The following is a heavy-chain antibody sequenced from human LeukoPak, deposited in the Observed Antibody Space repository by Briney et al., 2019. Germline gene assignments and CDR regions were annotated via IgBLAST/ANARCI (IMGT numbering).Heavy chain of an antibody. CDR1: EYDFANYW. CDR3: ARRKYSDTSFDP. V-gene: IGHV5-51*01. J-gene: IGHJ5*02. Sequence: GESLKISCKASEYDFANYWIGWVRQMPGKGLEWMGIAYPAGSIIHYSPSFQGQVTISVDRSISTAYLQWTSLRASDSAMYFCARRKYSDTSFDPWGQGTLVTVSS. CDR2: AYPAGSII. D-gene: IGHD1-14*01.